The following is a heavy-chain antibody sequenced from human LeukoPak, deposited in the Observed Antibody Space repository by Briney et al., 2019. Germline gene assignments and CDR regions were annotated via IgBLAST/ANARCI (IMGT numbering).Heavy chain of an antibody. D-gene: IGHD6-19*01. V-gene: IGHV4-39*01. Sequence: SETLSLTCTVSDTYINSSCYYWSWIRQPPGKGLEWIGSIYYSGSTYYNPSLKSRVTISVDTSKNQFSLKLSSVTSADTAVYYCAKREVVAGVDDYWGQGTLVTVSS. CDR3: AKREVVAGVDDY. CDR1: DTYINSSCYY. CDR2: IYYSGST. J-gene: IGHJ4*02.